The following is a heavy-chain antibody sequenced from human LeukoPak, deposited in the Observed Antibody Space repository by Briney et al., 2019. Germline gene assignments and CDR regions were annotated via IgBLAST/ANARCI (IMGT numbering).Heavy chain of an antibody. Sequence: ETLSLTCTVSGGSISSSSYYWGWVRQAPGKGLEWVSVVYSGGNTYYADSVKGRFTISRDNSKNTLYLQMNSLRAEDTAVYYCARDPWFGPDRHTAYWGQGTQVTVSS. CDR3: ARDPWFGPDRHTAY. J-gene: IGHJ4*02. CDR2: VYSGGNT. V-gene: IGHV3-53*01. D-gene: IGHD3-10*01. CDR1: GGSISSSSYY.